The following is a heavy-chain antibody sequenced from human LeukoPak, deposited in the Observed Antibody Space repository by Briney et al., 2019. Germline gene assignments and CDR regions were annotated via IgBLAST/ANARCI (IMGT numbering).Heavy chain of an antibody. V-gene: IGHV3-21*01. D-gene: IGHD3-3*02. CDR2: ITSSSNNI. Sequence: GGSLRLSCAASGFTFSSYSMNWVRQAPGKGLEWVSSITSSSNNIHYADSVKGRFTISRDNAKNSLYLQMNSLRAEDTAVYYCAKLGFLEWLSADYWGQGTLVTVSS. CDR3: AKLGFLEWLSADY. CDR1: GFTFSSYS. J-gene: IGHJ4*02.